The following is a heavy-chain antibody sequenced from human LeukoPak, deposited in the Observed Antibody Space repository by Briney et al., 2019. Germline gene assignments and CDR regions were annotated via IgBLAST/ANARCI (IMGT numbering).Heavy chain of an antibody. CDR1: GYTFTSYG. D-gene: IGHD3-16*01. J-gene: IGHJ4*02. Sequence: ASVKVSCKASGYTFTSYGISWVRQAPGQGLEWMAWISAYNGNTNYAQKLQGRVTMTTDTSTSTAYMELRSLRSDDTAVYYCARGELWTPLGGVDYWGQGTLVTVSS. CDR3: ARGELWTPLGGVDY. V-gene: IGHV1-18*01. CDR2: ISAYNGNT.